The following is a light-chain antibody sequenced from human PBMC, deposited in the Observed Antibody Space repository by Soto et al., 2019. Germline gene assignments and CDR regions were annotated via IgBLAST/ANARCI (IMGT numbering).Light chain of an antibody. Sequence: DIQMTQAPSTLSGSVGDRVTITCRASQTISSWLAWYQQKPGKAPKLLIYKASTLKSGVPSRFSGSGSGTEFTLTISSLQPDDFATYYCQHYNSYSEAFGQGKKGELK. V-gene: IGKV1-5*03. CDR1: QTISSW. CDR2: KAS. CDR3: QHYNSYSEA. J-gene: IGKJ1*01.